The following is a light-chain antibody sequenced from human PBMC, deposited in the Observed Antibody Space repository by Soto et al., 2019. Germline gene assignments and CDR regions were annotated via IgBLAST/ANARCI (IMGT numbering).Light chain of an antibody. CDR2: EVR. CDR3: CSYAGSDYF. CDR1: SSDVGRYDL. Sequence: QSVLTQPASVSGSPGQSLSISCTGASSDVGRYDLVSWYQQHPGKAPKLIIYEVRKRPSGVSHRFSGSRSANTASLTISGLQAEDEADYYCCSYAGSDYFFGTGTQLTVL. J-gene: IGLJ1*01. V-gene: IGLV2-23*02.